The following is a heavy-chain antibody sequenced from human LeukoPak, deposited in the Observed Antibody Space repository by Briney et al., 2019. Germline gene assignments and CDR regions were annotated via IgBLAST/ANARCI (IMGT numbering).Heavy chain of an antibody. D-gene: IGHD2-2*01. V-gene: IGHV4-39*07. CDR2: IYYSGST. J-gene: IGHJ4*02. Sequence: SETPALTWPVSGGSISSSSYYWGWIRQPPGKGLEWIGSIYYSGSTYYNPSLKSRVTISVDTSKNQFSLKLSSVTAADTAVYYCARGYCSSTSCYAGDFDYWGQGTLVTVSS. CDR1: GGSISSSSYY. CDR3: ARGYCSSTSCYAGDFDY.